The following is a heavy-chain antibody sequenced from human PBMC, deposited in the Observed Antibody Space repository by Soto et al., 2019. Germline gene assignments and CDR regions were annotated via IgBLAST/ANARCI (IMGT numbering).Heavy chain of an antibody. V-gene: IGHV4-34*01. CDR3: ARGQYDFWSGTNWFDP. CDR1: GGSFSGYY. D-gene: IGHD3-3*01. J-gene: IGHJ5*02. CDR2: INHSGST. Sequence: QVQLQQWGAGLLKPSETLSLTCAVYGGSFSGYYLSWIRQPPGKGLEWLGEINHSGSTNYNTSLKSRVTISVDTSKNQFYLKLSSVTAADTAVYYCARGQYDFWSGTNWFDPWGQGTLVTVSS.